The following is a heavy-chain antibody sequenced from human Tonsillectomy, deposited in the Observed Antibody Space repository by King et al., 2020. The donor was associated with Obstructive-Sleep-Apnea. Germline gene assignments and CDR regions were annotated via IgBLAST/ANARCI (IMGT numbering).Heavy chain of an antibody. Sequence: VQLVESGGGVVQPGRSLRLSCAASGFSFNTYALHWVRQAPGKGLEWVAGISLDGTNKEYADSVKGRFAISRDNSKYTLYLQMSSLRVEDTALNYCARVRVAHGDFPLWGRGTLVTVSS. CDR1: GFSFNTYA. CDR2: ISLDGTNK. J-gene: IGHJ2*01. D-gene: IGHD4-17*01. V-gene: IGHV3-30*09. CDR3: ARVRVAHGDFPL.